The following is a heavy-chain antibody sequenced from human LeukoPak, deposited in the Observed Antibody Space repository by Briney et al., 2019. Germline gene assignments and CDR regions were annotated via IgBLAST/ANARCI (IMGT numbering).Heavy chain of an antibody. CDR1: GFTVSGNY. J-gene: IGHJ4*02. D-gene: IGHD6-19*01. V-gene: IGHV3-66*01. Sequence: PGGSLRLSCAASGFTVSGNYMTWVRQAPRKRLERVSIIYSGGSTYYADSVKGRFTISRDNSKNTLYLQMNSLRAEDTAVYYCASGPTGSSGWYYFEYWGQGTLVTVSS. CDR2: IYSGGST. CDR3: ASGPTGSSGWYYFEY.